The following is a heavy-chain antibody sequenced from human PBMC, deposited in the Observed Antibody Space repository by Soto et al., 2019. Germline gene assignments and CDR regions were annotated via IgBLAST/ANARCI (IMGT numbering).Heavy chain of an antibody. CDR2: MSGSSSTT. V-gene: IGHV3-23*01. CDR3: AKNQQQELSSGIDF. J-gene: IGHJ4*02. CDR1: GLTFSNYA. Sequence: GGSLRLSCATSGLTFSNYALSWVRQAPGGGLEWVSSMSGSSSTTYYADSVRGRFTISRDRAKNTLYLQMSSLRAEDTALYDCAKNQQQELSSGIDFWGQGTLVTVSS. D-gene: IGHD3-3*01.